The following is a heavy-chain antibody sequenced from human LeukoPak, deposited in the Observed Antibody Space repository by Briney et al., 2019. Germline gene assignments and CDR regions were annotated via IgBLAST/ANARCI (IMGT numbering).Heavy chain of an antibody. CDR1: EFTFSTNS. CDR3: ARASTDNWYNYFDL. V-gene: IGHV3-21*01. D-gene: IGHD1/OR15-1a*01. CDR2: ISSTSTYI. Sequence: PGGSLRLSCAASEFTFSTNSMNWVRQAPGKGLEWVSSISSTSTYIYYADSVKGRFTISRDNAKNSLYLQMNSLRADDTAVYYCARASTDNWYNYFDLWGQGTLVTVSS. J-gene: IGHJ4*02.